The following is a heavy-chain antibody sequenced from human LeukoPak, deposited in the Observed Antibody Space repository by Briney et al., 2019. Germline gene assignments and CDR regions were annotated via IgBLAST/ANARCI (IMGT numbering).Heavy chain of an antibody. CDR2: IYYSGSP. J-gene: IGHJ3*02. D-gene: IGHD3-22*01. CDR1: GGSISSSSYY. V-gene: IGHV4-39*07. Sequence: SETLSLTCTVSGGSISSSSYYWGWIRQPPGKRLEWIGSIYYSGSPYYKPSLKSRVTISVDTSKNQFSLKLSSVTAADTAVYYCARDSGGVTMIVVASDAFDIWGQGTMVTVSS. CDR3: ARDSGGVTMIVVASDAFDI.